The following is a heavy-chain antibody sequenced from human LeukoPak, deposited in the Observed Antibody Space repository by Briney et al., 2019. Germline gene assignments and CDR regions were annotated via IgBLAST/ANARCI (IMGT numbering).Heavy chain of an antibody. Sequence: ASVKVSCKATGYTFIGYSLHWVRQAPGQGLERMGRINSNSGGTNYARKFQGRVTMTRDTSISMAYMELSSLTSDDTAVYYCARGGSGNSPDYWGQGTLVTVSS. J-gene: IGHJ4*02. CDR2: INSNSGGT. V-gene: IGHV1-2*06. D-gene: IGHD1-26*01. CDR3: ARGGSGNSPDY. CDR1: GYTFIGYS.